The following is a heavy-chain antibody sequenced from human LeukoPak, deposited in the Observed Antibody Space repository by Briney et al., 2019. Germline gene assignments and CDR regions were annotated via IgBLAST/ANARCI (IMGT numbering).Heavy chain of an antibody. D-gene: IGHD3-3*01. Sequence: HTGGSLRLSCAASGFTFSSYAMSWVRQAPGKGLEWVSAISGSGGSTYYADSVKGRFTISRDNSKNTLYLQMNSLRAEDTAVYYCAEAFWSGYYRDAFDIWGQGTMVTVSS. CDR2: ISGSGGST. CDR3: AEAFWSGYYRDAFDI. V-gene: IGHV3-23*01. CDR1: GFTFSSYA. J-gene: IGHJ3*02.